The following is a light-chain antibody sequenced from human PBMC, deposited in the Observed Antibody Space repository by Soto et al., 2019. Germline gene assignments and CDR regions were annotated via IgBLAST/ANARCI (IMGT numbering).Light chain of an antibody. J-gene: IGLJ3*02. CDR1: SGHSTNA. CDR2: INSDGSH. Sequence: QSVLTQSPSASASLGAAVKLTCTLDSGHSTNAVAWHQLQPDKGPRYLMKINSDGSHTKGDGIPDRFSGSSSGAERYLTISSLQSEDEADYYCQAWDTSLWVFGGGTKLTVL. CDR3: QAWDTSLWV. V-gene: IGLV4-69*02.